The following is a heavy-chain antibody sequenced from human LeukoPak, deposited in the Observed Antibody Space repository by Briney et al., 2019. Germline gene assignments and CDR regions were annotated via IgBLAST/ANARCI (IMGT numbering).Heavy chain of an antibody. CDR2: INSDGSST. CDR3: ARESVITMIVVVTRGYFDY. J-gene: IGHJ4*02. V-gene: IGHV3-74*01. D-gene: IGHD3-22*01. CDR1: GFTFSSYW. Sequence: GGSLRLSCAASGFTFSSYWMHWVRQAPGKGLVWVSRINSDGSSTSYADSVKGRFTISRDNAKNTLSLQMNSLRAEDTAVYYCARESVITMIVVVTRGYFDYWGQGTLVTVSS.